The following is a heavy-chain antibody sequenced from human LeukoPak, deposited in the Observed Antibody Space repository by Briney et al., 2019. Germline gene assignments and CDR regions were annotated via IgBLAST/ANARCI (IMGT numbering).Heavy chain of an antibody. D-gene: IGHD1-26*01. V-gene: IGHV3-74*01. CDR2: INSDASST. CDR1: GFTFSSYW. Sequence: GGSLRLSCAASGFTFSSYWMHWVRQAPGKGLVWVSRINSDASSTDYADSVKGRFTISRDNAKSTLSLQMNSLRAEDTAVYYCARELVGATCWFDPWGQGTLVTVSS. J-gene: IGHJ5*02. CDR3: ARELVGATCWFDP.